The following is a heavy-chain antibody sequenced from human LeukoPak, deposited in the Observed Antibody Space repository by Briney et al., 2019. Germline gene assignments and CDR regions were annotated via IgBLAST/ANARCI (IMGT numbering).Heavy chain of an antibody. D-gene: IGHD6-19*01. J-gene: IGHJ4*02. V-gene: IGHV3-48*01. CDR3: ARVKTGIAVAGTYFDC. CDR2: INIDSITV. Sequence: PGGSLRLSCAASGFPLISYSINWVRQAPGKGLEWVSYINIDSITVNYADSVKGRFTISRDNAKNSLYLQMNSLRAEDTAVYYCARVKTGIAVAGTYFDCWGQGTLVTVSS. CDR1: GFPLISYS.